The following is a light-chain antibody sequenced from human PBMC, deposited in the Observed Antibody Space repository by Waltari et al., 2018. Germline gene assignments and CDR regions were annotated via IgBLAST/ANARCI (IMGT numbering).Light chain of an antibody. V-gene: IGLV1-40*01. CDR2: NSF. CDR1: SSNIGAGYD. J-gene: IGLJ3*02. Sequence: QSVLTQPPSVSGAPGHRVTISCTGSSSNIGAGYDVHWYPRLPGAAPKLLIYNSFNRPSGVPDRFSGSKSGMSASLAITGLQAEDEADYYCQSYDNRLYGTRVFGGGTKLTVL. CDR3: QSYDNRLYGTRV.